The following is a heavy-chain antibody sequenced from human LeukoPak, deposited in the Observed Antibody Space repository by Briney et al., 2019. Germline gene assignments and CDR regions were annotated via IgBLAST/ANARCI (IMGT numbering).Heavy chain of an antibody. D-gene: IGHD2-2*02. CDR2: IYPGDSDT. CDR3: ARQYLDPYFGY. J-gene: IGHJ4*02. Sequence: GESLKISCKGSGYSFTSYWVGWVRQMPGKGLEWMGIIYPGDSDTRYSPSFQGQVTISADKSISTAYLQWSSLKASDAAMYYCARQYLDPYFGYWGQGTLVTVSS. V-gene: IGHV5-51*01. CDR1: GYSFTSYW.